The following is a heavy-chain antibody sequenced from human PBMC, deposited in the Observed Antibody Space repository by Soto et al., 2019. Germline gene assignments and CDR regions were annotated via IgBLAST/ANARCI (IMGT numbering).Heavy chain of an antibody. Sequence: PSETLSLTCTVSGGSISSYYWSWIRQPPGKGLEWIGYIYYSGSTNYNPSLKSRVTISVDTSKNQFSLKLSSVTAADTAVYYCARDPGHYYDISGYYAGDYYYYYYGMDVWGQGTTVTVSS. CDR1: GGSISSYY. CDR2: IYYSGST. CDR3: ARDPGHYYDISGYYAGDYYYYYYGMDV. D-gene: IGHD3-22*01. J-gene: IGHJ6*02. V-gene: IGHV4-59*01.